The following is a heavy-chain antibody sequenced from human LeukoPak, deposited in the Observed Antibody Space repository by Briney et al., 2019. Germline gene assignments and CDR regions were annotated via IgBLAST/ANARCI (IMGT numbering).Heavy chain of an antibody. V-gene: IGHV3-7*01. CDR1: GFTFSSYW. Sequence: GGSLRLPCVVSGFTFSSYWMSWVRQAPGKGLEWVANIRPDGSDEYYVDSVKGRFTISRDNAKNSLYLQMNSLRAEDTAVYYCAREGSDYWGQGTLVTVSS. J-gene: IGHJ4*02. CDR2: IRPDGSDE. CDR3: AREGSDY.